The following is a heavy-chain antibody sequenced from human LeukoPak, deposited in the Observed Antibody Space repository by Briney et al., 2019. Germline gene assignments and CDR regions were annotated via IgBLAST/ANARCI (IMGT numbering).Heavy chain of an antibody. CDR1: GYRFTSYW. CDR3: ATNTMFRGIHAFDI. CDR2: IYPGDSDT. D-gene: IGHD3-10*01. J-gene: IGHJ3*02. Sequence: PGESLKISCKGSGYRFTSYWIGRARPMPGKGLEWMGIIYPGDSDTRYSPSFQGQVTISADKSISTAYLQWSSLKASDSAMYYCATNTMFRGIHAFDIWGQGTMVTVSS. V-gene: IGHV5-51*01.